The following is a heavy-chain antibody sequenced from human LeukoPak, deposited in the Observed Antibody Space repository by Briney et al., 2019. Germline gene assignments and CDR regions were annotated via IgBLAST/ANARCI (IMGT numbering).Heavy chain of an antibody. CDR3: ARWGVPAAIRTFDY. Sequence: ASVKVSCKASGGTFSSYAISWVRQAPGQGLEWMGRINPNSGGTNYAQKFQGRVTMTRDTSISTAYMELSRLRSDDTAVYYCARWGVPAAIRTFDYWGQGTLVTVSS. CDR1: GGTFSSYA. J-gene: IGHJ4*02. V-gene: IGHV1-2*06. D-gene: IGHD2-2*01. CDR2: INPNSGGT.